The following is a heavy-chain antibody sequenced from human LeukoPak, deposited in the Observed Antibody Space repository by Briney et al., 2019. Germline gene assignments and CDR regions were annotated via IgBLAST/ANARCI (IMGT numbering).Heavy chain of an antibody. CDR2: IKSDGSET. Sequence: GGSLRLSCAASGFTFSSFWIYWVRHAPGKGLVWVSRIKSDGSETLYADSVKGRFTISRDNAKNTLYLQMNSLRAEDTAVYYCARVRMGDDFNPFDYWGQGTLVTVSS. V-gene: IGHV3-74*01. D-gene: IGHD3-16*01. J-gene: IGHJ4*02. CDR1: GFTFSSFW. CDR3: ARVRMGDDFNPFDY.